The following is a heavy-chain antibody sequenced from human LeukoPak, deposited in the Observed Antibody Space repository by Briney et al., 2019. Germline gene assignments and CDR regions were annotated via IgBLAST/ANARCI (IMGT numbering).Heavy chain of an antibody. CDR3: ARKVAVAMDLDD. Sequence: GGSLRLSCAASGFTFKSYGMTWVRQVPGKGLEWVSSITGAGSSTKYADSVNGRFTISRDNSKNTVSLQMTGLRAEDTAVYYCARKVAVAMDLDDWGQGTLVTVSS. D-gene: IGHD5-18*01. V-gene: IGHV3-23*01. CDR1: GFTFKSYG. J-gene: IGHJ4*02. CDR2: ITGAGSST.